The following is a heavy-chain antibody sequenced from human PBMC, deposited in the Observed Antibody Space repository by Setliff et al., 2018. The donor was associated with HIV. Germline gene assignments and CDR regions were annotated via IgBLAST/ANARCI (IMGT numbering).Heavy chain of an antibody. J-gene: IGHJ6*02. V-gene: IGHV3-48*01. Sequence: GGSLRLSCAASGFTFSSYSMHWVRQAPGKGLEWVSYISSSSSTIYYADSVKGRFTISRDNAKNSLHLQMNSLRAEDTAVYYCVRGLAAAGGYAMDVWGQGTTVTVSS. CDR1: GFTFSSYS. D-gene: IGHD6-13*01. CDR2: ISSSSSTI. CDR3: VRGLAAAGGYAMDV.